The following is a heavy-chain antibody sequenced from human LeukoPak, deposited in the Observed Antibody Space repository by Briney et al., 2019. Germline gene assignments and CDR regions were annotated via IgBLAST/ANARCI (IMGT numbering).Heavy chain of an antibody. D-gene: IGHD5/OR15-5a*01. J-gene: IGHJ4*02. CDR3: ARIYDRCGYHSSFYDY. Sequence: PGGSLRLSCAASGFTVSSNYMSWVRQAPGKGLEWVSVIYSGGSTYYADSVKGRFTISRDNSKNTLYLQMNSLRAEDTAVYYCARIYDRCGYHSSFYDYWGQGTLVTVSS. CDR2: IYSGGST. CDR1: GFTVSSNY. V-gene: IGHV3-66*01.